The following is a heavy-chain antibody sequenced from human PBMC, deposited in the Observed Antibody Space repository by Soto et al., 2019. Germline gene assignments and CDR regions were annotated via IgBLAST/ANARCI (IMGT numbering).Heavy chain of an antibody. Sequence: PGGSLRLSCAASGFTFSSYSMDWVRQAPGKGLEWVSSISSSSSYIYYADSVKGRFTISRDNAKNSLYLQMNSLRAEDTAVYYCARDDDSSGYNNWFDPWGQGTLVTVSS. V-gene: IGHV3-21*01. CDR1: GFTFSSYS. J-gene: IGHJ5*02. CDR3: ARDDDSSGYNNWFDP. D-gene: IGHD3-22*01. CDR2: ISSSSSYI.